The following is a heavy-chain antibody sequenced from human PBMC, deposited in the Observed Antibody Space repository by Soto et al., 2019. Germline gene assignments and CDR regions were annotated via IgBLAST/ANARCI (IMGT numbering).Heavy chain of an antibody. CDR3: ARDPSGMTTVVTPLDY. CDR1: GKTFTNYY. CDR2: INLSDGST. D-gene: IGHD4-17*01. Sequence: ASVKVSCKASGKTFTNYYMHWVRQAPGQGLEWMGIINLSDGSTVYAQKFQGRVTMTGDTSTSTVYMELSSLRSDDTAVYYCARDPSGMTTVVTPLDYWGQGTLVTVSS. V-gene: IGHV1-46*01. J-gene: IGHJ4*02.